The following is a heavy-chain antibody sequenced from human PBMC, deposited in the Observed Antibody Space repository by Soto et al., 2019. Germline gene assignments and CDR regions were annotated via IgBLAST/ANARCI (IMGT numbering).Heavy chain of an antibody. CDR1: GGTFSSYA. CDR3: AGTLLRYFDLSNPPNAYYYYGMDV. CDR2: IIPIFGTA. Sequence: QVQLVQSGAEVKKPGSSVKVSCKASGGTFSSYAISWVRQAPGQGLEWMGGIIPIFGTANYAQKCQGRVRITADDSRSTVYMELSSLRSEDTAVYYCAGTLLRYFDLSNPPNAYYYYGMDVWGQGTTVTVSS. D-gene: IGHD3-9*01. V-gene: IGHV1-69*01. J-gene: IGHJ6*02.